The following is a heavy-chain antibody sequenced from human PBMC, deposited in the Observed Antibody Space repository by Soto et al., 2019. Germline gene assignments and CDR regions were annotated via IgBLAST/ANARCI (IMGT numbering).Heavy chain of an antibody. CDR1: GGSISSSSYY. CDR2: IYDSGST. D-gene: IGHD3-9*01. CDR3: ARQPRILTGYHGHFAY. V-gene: IGHV4-39*01. J-gene: IGHJ4*02. Sequence: QLQLQESGPGLVKPSETLSLTSTVSGGSISSSSYYWRWMRQPPGKGLEWIGSIYDSGSTHYNPSLTGRVTISVATHKTQLSLKLSSVSAAGTAVYYCARQPRILTGYHGHFAYWGQGTLATVSS.